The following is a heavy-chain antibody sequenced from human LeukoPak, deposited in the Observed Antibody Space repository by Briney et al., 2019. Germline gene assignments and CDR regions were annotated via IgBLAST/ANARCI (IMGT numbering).Heavy chain of an antibody. J-gene: IGHJ4*02. CDR1: GGTFSSYA. CDR3: ARDWTYYDISRPLARTSLNDY. Sequence: ASVKVSCKASGGTFSSYAISWVRQAPGQGLEWMGRIIPILGIANYAQKFQGRVTITADKSTSTAYMELSSLRSEDTAVYYCARDWTYYDISRPLARTSLNDYWGQGTLVTVSS. CDR2: IIPILGIA. V-gene: IGHV1-69*04. D-gene: IGHD3-9*01.